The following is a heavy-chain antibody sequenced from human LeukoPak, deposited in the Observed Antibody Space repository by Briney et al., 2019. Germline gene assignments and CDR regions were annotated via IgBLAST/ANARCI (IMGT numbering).Heavy chain of an antibody. CDR1: GCTFSSYA. Sequence: SVKVSCKASGCTFSSYAISWVRQAPGQGLEWMGGIIPIFGTANYAQKFQGRVTITADESTSTAYMELSSLRSEDTAVYYSARAGRVQQLAEPLDYWGQGTLVTVSS. V-gene: IGHV1-69*01. D-gene: IGHD6-13*01. J-gene: IGHJ4*02. CDR2: IIPIFGTA. CDR3: ARAGRVQQLAEPLDY.